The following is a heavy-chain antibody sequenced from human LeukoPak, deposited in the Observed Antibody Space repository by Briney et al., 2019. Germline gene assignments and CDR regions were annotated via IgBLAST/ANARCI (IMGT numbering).Heavy chain of an antibody. CDR3: AEVTKPLGY. CDR1: GNYW. Sequence: GGSLRLSCAASGNYWMHWVRQAPGKGLEWVAVISYDGSNKYYADSVKGRFTISRDNSKNTLYLQMNSLRAEDTAVYYCAEVTKPLGYWGQGTLVTVSS. V-gene: IGHV3-30*18. J-gene: IGHJ4*02. CDR2: ISYDGSNK. D-gene: IGHD2-8*01.